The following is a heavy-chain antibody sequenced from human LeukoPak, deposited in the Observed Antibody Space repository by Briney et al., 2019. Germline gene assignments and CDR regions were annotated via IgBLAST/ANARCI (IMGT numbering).Heavy chain of an antibody. D-gene: IGHD2-15*01. CDR2: LSYDESDK. V-gene: IGHV3-30*18. Sequence: GGSLRLSCAASGFTFSNYGMHWVGRAQGRGLGWVPVLSYDESDKYYADSVKGRFTISRDNSKNTLYLQMNSLRPEDTAVYYCAKGVVAAANAAYYGMDVWGQGTTVTVSS. CDR3: AKGVVAAANAAYYGMDV. J-gene: IGHJ6*02. CDR1: GFTFSNYG.